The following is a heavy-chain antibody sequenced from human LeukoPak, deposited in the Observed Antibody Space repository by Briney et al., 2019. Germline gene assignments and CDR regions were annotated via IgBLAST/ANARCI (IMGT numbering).Heavy chain of an antibody. Sequence: GASVKVSCKASGGTFSSYAISWVRQAPGQGLEWMGGIIPIFGTANYAQEFQGRVTITTDESTSTAYMELSSLRAEDTAVYYCAKAQQLVPLGYWGQGTLVTVSS. J-gene: IGHJ4*02. CDR3: AKAQQLVPLGY. V-gene: IGHV1-69*05. D-gene: IGHD6-13*01. CDR2: IIPIFGTA. CDR1: GGTFSSYA.